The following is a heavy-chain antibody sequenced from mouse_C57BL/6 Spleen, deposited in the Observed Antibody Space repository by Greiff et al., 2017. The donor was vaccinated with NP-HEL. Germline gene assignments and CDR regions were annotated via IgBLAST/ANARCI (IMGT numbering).Heavy chain of an antibody. V-gene: IGHV14-4*01. J-gene: IGHJ4*01. CDR3: TLITPGAMDY. D-gene: IGHD1-1*01. CDR1: GFNIKDDY. Sequence: EVKVVESGAELVRPGASVKLSCTASGFNIKDDYMHWVKQRPEQGLAWIGWIDPENGDTEYASKFQGKATITADTSSNTAYLQLSSLKSEDTAFYYCTLITPGAMDYWGQGTSVTVSS. CDR2: IDPENGDT.